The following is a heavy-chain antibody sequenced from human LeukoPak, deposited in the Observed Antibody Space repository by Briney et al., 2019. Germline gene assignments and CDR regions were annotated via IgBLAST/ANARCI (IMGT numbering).Heavy chain of an antibody. CDR2: VGISSGNT. Sequence: GGSLRLSCAASGFTFSDYSMNWVRQAPGKGLEWISYVGISSGNTKYADSVKGRFTISRDNAKNSLYLQMNSLRAEDTAVYYCARDFSESYYEGNWFDPWGQGTLVTVSS. J-gene: IGHJ5*02. V-gene: IGHV3-48*04. CDR1: GFTFSDYS. CDR3: ARDFSESYYEGNWFDP. D-gene: IGHD1-26*01.